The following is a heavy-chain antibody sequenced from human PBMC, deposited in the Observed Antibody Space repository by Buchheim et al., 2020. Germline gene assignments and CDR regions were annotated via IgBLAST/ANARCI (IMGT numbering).Heavy chain of an antibody. CDR3: ASGLPTWFFDY. J-gene: IGHJ4*02. Sequence: VQLVQSGGGPVKPGESIRLSCVVSGFSFSDAWMSWVRQVPGKGLEWVGRIRSKTDGGTTEYAAPVKERFTISRDDSIKTLRLQINNLKAEDTAVYYCASGLPTWFFDYWGQGAL. D-gene: IGHD3-22*01. V-gene: IGHV3-15*01. CDR2: IRSKTDGGTT. CDR1: GFSFSDAW.